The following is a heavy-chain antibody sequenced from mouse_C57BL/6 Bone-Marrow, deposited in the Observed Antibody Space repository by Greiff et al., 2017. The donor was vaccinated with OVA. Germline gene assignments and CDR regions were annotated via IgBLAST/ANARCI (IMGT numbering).Heavy chain of an antibody. Sequence: QVQLQQSDAELVKPGASVKISCKVSGYTFTDHTIHWMKQRPEQGLEWIGYIYPRDGSTKYNEKFKGTATLTADKSSSTAYMQLNSLTSEDSAVYGCARQLRRRRAWFAYWGQGTLVTVSA. CDR2: IYPRDGST. CDR1: GYTFTDHT. CDR3: ARQLRRRRAWFAY. J-gene: IGHJ3*01. D-gene: IGHD3-2*02. V-gene: IGHV1-78*01.